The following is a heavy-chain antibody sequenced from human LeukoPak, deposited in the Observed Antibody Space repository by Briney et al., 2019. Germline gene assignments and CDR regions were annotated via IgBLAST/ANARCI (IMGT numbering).Heavy chain of an antibody. Sequence: ASVKVSCKASGYTFTSYGISWVRQAPGQGLEWMGGIIPIFGTANYAQKFQGRVTITADESTSTAYMELSSLRSEDTAVYYCARGGTRGVKTPNYSYYYYMDVWGKGTTVTISS. CDR2: IIPIFGTA. CDR3: ARGGTRGVKTPNYSYYYYMDV. J-gene: IGHJ6*03. V-gene: IGHV1-69*13. D-gene: IGHD3-10*01. CDR1: GYTFTSYG.